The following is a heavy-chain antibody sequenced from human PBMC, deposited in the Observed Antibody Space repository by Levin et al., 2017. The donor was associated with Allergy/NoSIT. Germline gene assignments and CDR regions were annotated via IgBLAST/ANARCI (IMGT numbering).Heavy chain of an antibody. V-gene: IGHV3-30-3*01. CDR3: VREIAEEGT. CDR1: GFTFCNYA. Sequence: GESLKISCAASGFTFCNYAMHWVRQAPGKGLEWVGVISDDRSSEFYIDSVKGRFTISRDNSKNRLYLQMDSLRAEDTALYYCVREIAEEGTWGQGTLVIVSS. D-gene: IGHD1-1*01. J-gene: IGHJ4*02. CDR2: ISDDRSSE.